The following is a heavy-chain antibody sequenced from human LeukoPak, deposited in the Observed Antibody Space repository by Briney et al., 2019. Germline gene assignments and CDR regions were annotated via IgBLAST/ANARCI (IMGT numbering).Heavy chain of an antibody. V-gene: IGHV3-48*01. CDR1: GFTFSSYS. CDR2: ISSSSSTI. CDR3: AGVVSYYDSSGLTDYFDY. D-gene: IGHD3-22*01. Sequence: GGSLRLSCAASGFTFSSYSMNWVRQAPGRGLEWVSYISSSSSTIYYADSVKGRFTISRDNAKNSLYLQMNSLRAEDTAVYYCAGVVSYYDSSGLTDYFDYWGQGTLVTVSS. J-gene: IGHJ4*02.